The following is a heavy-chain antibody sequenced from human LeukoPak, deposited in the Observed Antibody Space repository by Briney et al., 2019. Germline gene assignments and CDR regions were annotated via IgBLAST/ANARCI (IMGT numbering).Heavy chain of an antibody. V-gene: IGHV3-23*01. Sequence: GGSLRLSCAASGFTSSSYAMSWVRQAPGKGLEWVSAISGSGGSTYYADSVKGRFTISRDNSKNTLYLQMNSLRAEDTAVYYCAKDVESRTIFGVLKVGMDVWGQGTTVTVSS. CDR1: GFTSSSYA. CDR3: AKDVESRTIFGVLKVGMDV. J-gene: IGHJ6*02. D-gene: IGHD3-3*01. CDR2: ISGSGGST.